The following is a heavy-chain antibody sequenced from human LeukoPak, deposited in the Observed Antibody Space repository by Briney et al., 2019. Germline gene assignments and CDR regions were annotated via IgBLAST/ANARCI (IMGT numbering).Heavy chain of an antibody. V-gene: IGHV3-23*01. CDR2: ISGSGGST. D-gene: IGHD3-16*02. CDR1: GFTFSSYS. J-gene: IGHJ4*02. CDR3: AKAAQMITFGGVIVHRYYFDY. Sequence: GGSLRLSCAASGFTFSSYSMNWVRQAPGKGLEWVSAISGSGGSTYYADSVKGRFTISRDNSKNTLYLQMNSLRAEDTAVYYCAKAAQMITFGGVIVHRYYFDYWGQGTLVTVSS.